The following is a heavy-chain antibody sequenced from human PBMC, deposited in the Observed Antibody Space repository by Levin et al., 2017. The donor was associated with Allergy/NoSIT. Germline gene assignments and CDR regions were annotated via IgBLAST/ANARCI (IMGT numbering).Heavy chain of an antibody. J-gene: IGHJ6*03. D-gene: IGHD7-27*01. CDR3: AKTVDNVFYYYMDV. Sequence: GGSLRLSCAASGFRISHSYMSWVRQAPGKGLEWVSVTYSGGSTYYADSVKGRFTISRDTSKNMVYLQMKSLRAEDTAVYFCAKTVDNVFYYYMDVWGKGTTVTVSS. CDR1: GFRISHSY. CDR2: TYSGGST. V-gene: IGHV3-53*01.